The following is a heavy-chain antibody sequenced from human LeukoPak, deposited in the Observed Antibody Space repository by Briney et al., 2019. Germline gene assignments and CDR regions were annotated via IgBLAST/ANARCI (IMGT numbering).Heavy chain of an antibody. V-gene: IGHV4-39*01. J-gene: IGHJ4*02. CDR2: IFYNGGA. Sequence: SETLSLTCTVSGASISSSSYYWGWIRQPPGKWLEWIGSIFYNGGAYYNPSLKSRVTISVDTSKNQFSLRLSSVTASDTTVYYCARGMRDYVWGSYRYSTPFDYWGQGTLVTVSS. CDR3: ARGMRDYVWGSYRYSTPFDY. D-gene: IGHD3-16*02. CDR1: GASISSSSYY.